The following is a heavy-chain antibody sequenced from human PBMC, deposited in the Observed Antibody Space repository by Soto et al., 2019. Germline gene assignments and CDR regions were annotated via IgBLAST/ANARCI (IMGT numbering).Heavy chain of an antibody. Sequence: GGSLRLSCAASGFTFSSYAMSWVRQAPGKGLEWVSAISGSGGSTYYADSVKGRFTISRDNSKNTLYLQMNSLRAEDTAVYYCANAGGYDGAFDIWGQGTTVTVSS. CDR3: ANAGGYDGAFDI. V-gene: IGHV3-23*01. CDR2: ISGSGGST. D-gene: IGHD5-12*01. J-gene: IGHJ3*02. CDR1: GFTFSSYA.